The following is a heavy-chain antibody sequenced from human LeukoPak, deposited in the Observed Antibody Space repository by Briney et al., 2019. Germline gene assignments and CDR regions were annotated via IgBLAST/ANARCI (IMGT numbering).Heavy chain of an antibody. V-gene: IGHV5-51*01. CDR2: IYPSDSDT. D-gene: IGHD3-22*01. CDR1: GYTFTSYW. J-gene: IGHJ4*02. CDR3: ARSYYYDSSTSFDY. Sequence: GESLKIPCKGSGYTFTSYWIAWVRQMPGKGLEWMGIIYPSDSDTRYSPSFQGQVTISVDKSISTAYLQWSSLKASDTAMYYCARSYYYDSSTSFDYWGQGTLVTVSS.